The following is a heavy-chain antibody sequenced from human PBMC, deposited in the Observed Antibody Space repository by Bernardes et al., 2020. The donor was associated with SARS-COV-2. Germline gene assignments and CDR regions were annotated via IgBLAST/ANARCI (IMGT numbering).Heavy chain of an antibody. D-gene: IGHD5-12*01. Sequence: GGSLRLSCSASGFTFSNYAMNWVRQAPGKGLEYVSAISSNGGRTYYGDSVKGRFTISRDISKNVIYLQMSSLRAEDTALYYCVKSRNGYDNDAFDIWGQGTMVTVSS. CDR1: GFTFSNYA. CDR3: VKSRNGYDNDAFDI. V-gene: IGHV3-64D*06. CDR2: ISSNGGRT. J-gene: IGHJ3*02.